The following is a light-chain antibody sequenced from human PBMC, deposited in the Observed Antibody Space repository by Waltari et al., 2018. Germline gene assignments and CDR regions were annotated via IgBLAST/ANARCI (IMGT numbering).Light chain of an antibody. Sequence: SYELTQPLSVSVALGQTANIACGGNKLGSKRFHWYQQKPGQAPVFVIYRVIKRPSGISERFSGSNSDHTATLTISTAQAGDEADYYCQVWDSTIMVFGGGTKLTVL. V-gene: IGLV3-9*01. CDR3: QVWDSTIMV. J-gene: IGLJ2*01. CDR1: KLGSKR. CDR2: RVI.